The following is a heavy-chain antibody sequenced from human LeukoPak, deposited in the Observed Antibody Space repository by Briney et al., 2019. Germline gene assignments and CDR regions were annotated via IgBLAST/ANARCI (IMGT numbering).Heavy chain of an antibody. CDR2: ISYDGSNK. D-gene: IGHD3-3*01. CDR1: GFTFSSYG. Sequence: GGSLRLSCAASGFTFSSYGMHWVRQAPGKGLEWVAVISYDGSNKYYADSVKGRFTISRDNSKNTLYLQMNSLRAEDTAVYYCARVRAQEGGVLEWLSTYYFDYWGQGTLVTVSS. CDR3: ARVRAQEGGVLEWLSTYYFDY. V-gene: IGHV3-30*03. J-gene: IGHJ4*02.